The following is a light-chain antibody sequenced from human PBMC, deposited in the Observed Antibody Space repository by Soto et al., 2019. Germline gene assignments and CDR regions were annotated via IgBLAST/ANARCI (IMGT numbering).Light chain of an antibody. V-gene: IGKV3-20*01. CDR2: AAS. J-gene: IGKJ2*01. CDR1: QTVSGSY. CDR3: QQYSSSPYT. Sequence: EIVLTQSPGTLSLSPGEIAALSCRASQTVSGSYLAWYQQKAGQAPRLLIYAASSRASGIPDRFSGSGSGTDFTLIISRLEPEDFAVYYCQQYSSSPYTFGQGTRLDMK.